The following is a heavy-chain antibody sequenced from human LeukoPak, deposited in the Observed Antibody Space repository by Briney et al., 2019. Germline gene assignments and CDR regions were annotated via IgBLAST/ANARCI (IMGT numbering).Heavy chain of an antibody. J-gene: IGHJ5*02. V-gene: IGHV1-2*02. CDR1: GYTLTELS. Sequence: GASVKVSCKVSGYTLTELSMHWVRQAPGQGLEWMGWINPNSGGTNYAQKFQGRVTMTRDTSISTAYMELSRLRSDDTAVYYCARSPFFLYSSGLSWFDPWGQETLVTVSS. CDR3: ARSPFFLYSSGLSWFDP. CDR2: INPNSGGT. D-gene: IGHD6-19*01.